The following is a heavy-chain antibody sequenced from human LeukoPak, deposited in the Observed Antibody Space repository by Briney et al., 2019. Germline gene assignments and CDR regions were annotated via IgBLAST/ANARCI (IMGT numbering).Heavy chain of an antibody. CDR3: ARIPPSDAFDI. Sequence: SETLSLTCTVSGGSISSYYWSWIRQPPGKGLEWIGYIYYSGSTNYNPSLKSRVTISVDKSKNQFSLKLSSVTAADTAVYYCARIPPSDAFDIWGQGTMVTVSS. J-gene: IGHJ3*02. V-gene: IGHV4-59*12. CDR1: GGSISSYY. CDR2: IYYSGST.